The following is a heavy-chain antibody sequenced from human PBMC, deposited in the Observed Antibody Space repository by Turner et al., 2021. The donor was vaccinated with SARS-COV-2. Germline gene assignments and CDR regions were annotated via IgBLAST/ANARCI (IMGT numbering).Heavy chain of an antibody. V-gene: IGHV3-48*01. CDR3: ARERGYSYGPYYYGMDV. Sequence: EVQLVESGGGLVQPGGSLRLSCAADGFTFSNYSMNWVRQAPGKGLVWFSYISSSSSTIYYADSVKGRFTISRDNAKNSLYLQMNSLRAEDTAVYYCARERGYSYGPYYYGMDVWGQGTTVTVSS. CDR2: ISSSSSTI. CDR1: GFTFSNYS. D-gene: IGHD5-18*01. J-gene: IGHJ6*02.